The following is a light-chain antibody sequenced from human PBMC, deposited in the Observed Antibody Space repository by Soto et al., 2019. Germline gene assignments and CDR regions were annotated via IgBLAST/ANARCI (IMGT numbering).Light chain of an antibody. CDR2: EVT. Sequence: QSVRTTTAYVYGSPGQSIDIYCTGNSSDVGGYNFVSWYQQHPGKAPKLMIYEVTNRPSGVSNRFSGSNSVNTASLTISELQAEDEADYYCASYTRSSTYVFGTGTKVTVL. V-gene: IGLV2-14*01. CDR3: ASYTRSSTYV. J-gene: IGLJ1*01. CDR1: SSDVGGYNF.